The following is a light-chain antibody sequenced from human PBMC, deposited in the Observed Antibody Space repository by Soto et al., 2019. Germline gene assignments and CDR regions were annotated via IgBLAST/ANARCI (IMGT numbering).Light chain of an antibody. J-gene: IGLJ1*01. Sequence: QSALTQPPSASGSPGQSVAISCTGTSSDVGGYNFVSWHQQHPGKAPKLMIYNVYDRPSGISYRFSGSKSGNTASLTISGLQGEDEADYYCSAYTVSRTYVFXTGTKVTVL. V-gene: IGLV2-14*03. CDR2: NVY. CDR1: SSDVGGYNF. CDR3: SAYTVSRTYV.